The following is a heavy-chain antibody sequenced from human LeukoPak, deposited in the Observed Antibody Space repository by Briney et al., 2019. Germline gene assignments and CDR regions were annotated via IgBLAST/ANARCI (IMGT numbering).Heavy chain of an antibody. CDR1: GGSISSYY. J-gene: IGHJ6*03. CDR2: IYYSGST. Sequence: SETLSLTCTASGGSISSYYWSWIRQPPGKGLEWIGYIYYSGSTNYNPSLKSRVTISVDTSKNQFSLKLSSVTAADTAVYYCARLLYYGSGSYGYYYYYYMDVWGKGTTVTISS. D-gene: IGHD3-10*01. CDR3: ARLLYYGSGSYGYYYYYYMDV. V-gene: IGHV4-59*12.